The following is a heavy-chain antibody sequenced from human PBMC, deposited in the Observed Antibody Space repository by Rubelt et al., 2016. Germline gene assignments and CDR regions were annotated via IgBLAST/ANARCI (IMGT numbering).Heavy chain of an antibody. CDR3: ARVTYTGNYGRGWFDP. V-gene: IGHV4-39*01. CDR2: IYYSGST. CDR1: GGSISSGVYY. D-gene: IGHD1-1*01. Sequence: QLQLQESGPGLVKASETLSLTCSVSGGSISSGVYYGGWIRQPPGKGLEWIGSIYYSGSTYYNPSLKGRVTISVDTSNHQFSQKLRPVTAADTAVYYCARVTYTGNYGRGWFDPWGQGTLVTVSS. J-gene: IGHJ5*02.